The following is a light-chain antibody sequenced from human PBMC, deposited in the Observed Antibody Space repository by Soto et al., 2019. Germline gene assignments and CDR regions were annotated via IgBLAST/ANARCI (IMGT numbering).Light chain of an antibody. V-gene: IGLV2-8*01. J-gene: IGLJ2*01. Sequence: QSALTQPPSASGSPGQSVSISCTGTSSDVGGYNFVSWYQQHPGKAPKLIIYEVYKRPSGVPDRFFGFKSGNTASLTVSGLQAEDEAAYYCSSYAGSNNFVLFGGGTKVTVL. CDR1: SSDVGGYNF. CDR2: EVY. CDR3: SSYAGSNNFVL.